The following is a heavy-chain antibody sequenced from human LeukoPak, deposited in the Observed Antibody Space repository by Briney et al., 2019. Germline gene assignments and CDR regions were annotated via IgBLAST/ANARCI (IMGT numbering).Heavy chain of an antibody. D-gene: IGHD2-21*02. CDR1: GFTFSSYW. CDR3: ARVSPDCGGDCYYDY. Sequence: HSGGSLILSCAASGFTFSSYWMHWVRQAPGKGLVWVSRINSDGSSTSYADSVKGRFTISRDNAKNTLYLQMNSLRAEDTAVYYCARVSPDCGGDCYYDYWGQGTLVTVSS. V-gene: IGHV3-74*01. J-gene: IGHJ4*02. CDR2: INSDGSST.